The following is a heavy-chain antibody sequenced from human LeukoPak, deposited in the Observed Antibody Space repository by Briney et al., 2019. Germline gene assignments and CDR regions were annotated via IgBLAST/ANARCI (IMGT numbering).Heavy chain of an antibody. CDR1: GFTFSSYG. J-gene: IGHJ5*02. CDR2: IRYDGSNK. D-gene: IGHD3-3*01. V-gene: IGHV3-30*02. Sequence: GGSLRLSCAASGFTFSSYGMHWVRQAPGKGLEWVAFIRYDGSNKYYADSVKGRFTISRDNSKNTLYLQMNSLRAEDTAVYYCAKDSDYDFWSGYSEYNWFDPWGQGTLVTVSS. CDR3: AKDSDYDFWSGYSEYNWFDP.